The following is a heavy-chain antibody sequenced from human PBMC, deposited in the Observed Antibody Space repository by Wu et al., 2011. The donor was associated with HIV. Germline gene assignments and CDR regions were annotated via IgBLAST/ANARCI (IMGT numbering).Heavy chain of an antibody. V-gene: IGHV1-69*06. Sequence: QVQLVQSGAEVKKPGASVTVSCKTSGYLFTGYHIHWVRQAPGQGLEWMGGIIPMFGTAKYAQKFQGRVTITADKSTSTAYMELSSLRSEDTAMYYCARDFGGDGDSWGQGTLVTVSS. CDR1: GYLFTGYH. D-gene: IGHD2-21*01. J-gene: IGHJ4*02. CDR2: IIPMFGTA. CDR3: ARDFGGDGDS.